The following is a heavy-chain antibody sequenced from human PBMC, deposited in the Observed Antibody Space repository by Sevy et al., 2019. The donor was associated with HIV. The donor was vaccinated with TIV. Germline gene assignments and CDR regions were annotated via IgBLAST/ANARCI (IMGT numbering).Heavy chain of an antibody. CDR3: ARAGIGDFWSGYYGIDH. D-gene: IGHD3-3*01. V-gene: IGHV3-74*01. CDR2: IHTDGSSS. J-gene: IGHJ4*02. CDR1: GFTFRNYW. Sequence: GGSLRLSCAASGFTFRNYWMHWVRQAPGKGLVSVSYIHTDGSSSYYADYVKGRFTISRDNAQDTLYLKMNSLRAEDTAAYYCARAGIGDFWSGYYGIDHWGQGTLVTVSS.